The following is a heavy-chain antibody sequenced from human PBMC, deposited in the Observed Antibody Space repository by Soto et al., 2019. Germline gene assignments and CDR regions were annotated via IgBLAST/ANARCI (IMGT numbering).Heavy chain of an antibody. D-gene: IGHD3-10*01. J-gene: IGHJ6*03. CDR2: ISGSGGST. V-gene: IGHV3-23*01. CDR3: ATPFYGSGSYLSPPYYYYYMDV. CDR1: GFTFSSYA. Sequence: GGSLRLSCAASGFTFSSYAMSWVRQAPGKGLEWVSAISGSGGSTYYADSVKGRFTISRDNSKNTLYLQMNSLRAEDTAVYYCATPFYGSGSYLSPPYYYYYMDVWGKGTTVTVSS.